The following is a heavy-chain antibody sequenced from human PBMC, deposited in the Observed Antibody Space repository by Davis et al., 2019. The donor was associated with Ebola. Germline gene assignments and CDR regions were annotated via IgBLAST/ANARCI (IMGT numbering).Heavy chain of an antibody. CDR3: ATEIFYDRNY. V-gene: IGHV1-69*13. Sequence: SVKVSCKASGYTFTGYYMHWVRQAPGQGLEWMGGIIPIFGTANYAQKFQGRVTITADESTSTAYMELSSLRSEDTAVYYCATEIFYDRNYWGQGTLVTVSS. CDR2: IIPIFGTA. CDR1: GYTFTGYY. J-gene: IGHJ4*02. D-gene: IGHD3-22*01.